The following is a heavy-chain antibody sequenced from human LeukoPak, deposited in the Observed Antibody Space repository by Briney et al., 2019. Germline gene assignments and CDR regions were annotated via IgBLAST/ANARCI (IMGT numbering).Heavy chain of an antibody. CDR2: VNLQGST. Sequence: PSETLSLTCGVSGGSITSTNYWTWVRQPPGKGLEWIGEVNLQGSTNYNPSLMGRVAISVDMSENHISLQLTSVTAADTAVYYCASSVYGILTGSYYFDYWGQGTLVTVSS. D-gene: IGHD3-9*01. CDR3: ASSVYGILTGSYYFDY. V-gene: IGHV4-4*02. CDR1: GGSITSTNY. J-gene: IGHJ4*02.